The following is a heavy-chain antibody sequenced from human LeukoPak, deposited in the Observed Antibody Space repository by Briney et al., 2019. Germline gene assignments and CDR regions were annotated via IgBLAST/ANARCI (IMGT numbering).Heavy chain of an antibody. CDR3: ARDQDYYDSSGYYIPNWFDP. CDR2: ISAYNGNT. J-gene: IGHJ5*02. CDR1: GYTFTSYG. D-gene: IGHD3-22*01. V-gene: IGHV1-18*01. Sequence: GASVKVSCKASGYTFTSYGISWVRQAPGQGLEWMGWISAYNGNTNYAQKLQGRVTMTTGTSTSTAYMELRSLRSDDTAVYYCARDQDYYDSSGYYIPNWFDPWGQGTLVTVSS.